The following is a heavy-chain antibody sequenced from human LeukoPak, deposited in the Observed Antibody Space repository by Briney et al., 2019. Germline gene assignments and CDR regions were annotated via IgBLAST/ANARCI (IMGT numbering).Heavy chain of an antibody. CDR3: ARSLPYGTTWYGRSDF. D-gene: IGHD6-13*01. CDR1: GFPFNAYW. CDR2: IGQDGGTK. J-gene: IGHJ4*02. Sequence: GGSLRLSCAASGFPFNAYWMTWVRQAPGKGLEWVANIGQDGGTKYYVDSVKGRFTISRDNAMNSLYLQMNSLRAEDTAIYYCARSLPYGTTWYGRSDFWGQGTLVTVSS. V-gene: IGHV3-7*03.